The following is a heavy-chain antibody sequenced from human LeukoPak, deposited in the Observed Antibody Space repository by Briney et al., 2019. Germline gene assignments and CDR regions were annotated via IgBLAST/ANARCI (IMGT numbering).Heavy chain of an antibody. Sequence: PGGSLRLSCAASGFTFDDYGMSWVRQAPGKGLEWVSGINWNGGSTGYADSVKGRFTISRDNAKNSLYLQMNSLRAEGTALYYCARDLILPSGSSFDYWGQGTLVTVSS. J-gene: IGHJ4*02. V-gene: IGHV3-20*04. CDR3: ARDLILPSGSSFDY. CDR2: INWNGGST. D-gene: IGHD1-26*01. CDR1: GFTFDDYG.